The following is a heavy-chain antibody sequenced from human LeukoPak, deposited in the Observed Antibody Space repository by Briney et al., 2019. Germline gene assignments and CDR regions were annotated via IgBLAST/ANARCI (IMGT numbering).Heavy chain of an antibody. CDR2: IYYSGST. CDR1: GGSISSSSYY. J-gene: IGHJ4*02. CDR3: ARLNPRRIAAAGTLDY. V-gene: IGHV4-39*01. D-gene: IGHD6-13*01. Sequence: SETLSLTCTVSGGSISSSSYYWGWIRQPPGKGLEWIGSIYYSGSTYYNPSLKSRVTISVDTSKNQFSLKLSSVTAADTAVYYCARLNPRRIAAAGTLDYWGQGTLVTVSS.